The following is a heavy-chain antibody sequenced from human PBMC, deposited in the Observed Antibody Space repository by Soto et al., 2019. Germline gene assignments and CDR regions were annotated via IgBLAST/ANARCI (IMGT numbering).Heavy chain of an antibody. J-gene: IGHJ5*02. V-gene: IGHV1-3*01. D-gene: IGHD2-15*01. CDR3: ARDDIVVVVAAGHWFDP. CDR2: INAGNGNT. Sequence: ASVKVSCKAPGYTFTSYAMHWVRQAPGQRLEWMGWINAGNGNTKYSQKFQGRVTITRDTSASTAYMELRSLRSDDTAVYYCARDDIVVVVAAGHWFDPWGQGTLVTVSS. CDR1: GYTFTSYA.